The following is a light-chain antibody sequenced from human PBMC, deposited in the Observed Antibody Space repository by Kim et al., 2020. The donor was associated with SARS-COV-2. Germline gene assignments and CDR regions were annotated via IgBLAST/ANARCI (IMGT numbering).Light chain of an antibody. J-gene: IGKJ5*01. CDR3: QQLNSYPPT. Sequence: VGERVTITCRARQGISSYLALYQQKPGKAPKLLIYAASTLQSGVPSRISGSGSWTDFNLTISSLQPEDFATYYCQQLNSYPPTFGQGTRLEIK. CDR1: QGISSY. CDR2: AAS. V-gene: IGKV1-9*01.